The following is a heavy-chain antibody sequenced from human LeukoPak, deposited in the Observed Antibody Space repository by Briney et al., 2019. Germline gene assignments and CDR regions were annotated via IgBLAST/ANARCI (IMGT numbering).Heavy chain of an antibody. CDR1: GFTFSNYW. J-gene: IGHJ5*02. V-gene: IGHV3-74*01. CDR2: ISSDGINT. CDR3: ARDLGQYYDTSDNWFDP. Sequence: GGSLRLSCAASGFTFSNYWMHWVRQAPGKGLVWVSRISSDGINTSYADSVKGRFTISRDNAKNTLYLQMNSLRAEDTAVYYCARDLGQYYDTSDNWFDPWGQGTLVTVSS. D-gene: IGHD3-22*01.